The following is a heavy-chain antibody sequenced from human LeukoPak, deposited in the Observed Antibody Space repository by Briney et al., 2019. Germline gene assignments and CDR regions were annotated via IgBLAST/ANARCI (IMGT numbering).Heavy chain of an antibody. CDR2: NYYSGST. CDR1: GGSISSYY. Sequence: SETLSLTCTVSGGSISSYYWSWIRQPPGKGLEWIGYNYYSGSTNYNPSLKSRVTISLDTSKKQFSLDLSSVTAADTAVYYCAAHDTSGYYSGYWGQGTLVTVSS. V-gene: IGHV4-59*08. D-gene: IGHD3-22*01. J-gene: IGHJ4*02. CDR3: AAHDTSGYYSGY.